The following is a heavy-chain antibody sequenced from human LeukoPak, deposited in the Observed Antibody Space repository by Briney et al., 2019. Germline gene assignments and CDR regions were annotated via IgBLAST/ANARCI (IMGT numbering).Heavy chain of an antibody. J-gene: IGHJ4*02. V-gene: IGHV4-30-2*01. CDR2: IYHSGST. CDR3: ASMVRGVITRSTTGFDY. D-gene: IGHD3-10*01. CDR1: GGSISSGGYS. Sequence: KPSETLSLTCAVSGGSISSGGYSWSWIRQPPGKSLEWIGYIYHSGSTYYNPSLKSRVTISVDRSKNQFSLKLSSVTAADTAVYYCASMVRGVITRSTTGFDYWGQGTLVTVSS.